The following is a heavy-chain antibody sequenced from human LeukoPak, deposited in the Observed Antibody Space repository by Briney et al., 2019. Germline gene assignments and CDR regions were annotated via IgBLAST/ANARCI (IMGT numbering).Heavy chain of an antibody. J-gene: IGHJ6*03. Sequence: PGGSLRLSCAASGFSFSRNWWSWVRQAPGKGLEWVADINEDGSENYYVDSVNRLLTIFGDNANNSLYLQMNSMSAEATAVHYCARVTPIFAVLNYYYYMDVWGKGTTVTVSS. V-gene: IGHV3-7*01. CDR3: ARVTPIFAVLNYYYYMDV. CDR1: GFSFSRNW. D-gene: IGHD3-3*01. CDR2: INEDGSEN.